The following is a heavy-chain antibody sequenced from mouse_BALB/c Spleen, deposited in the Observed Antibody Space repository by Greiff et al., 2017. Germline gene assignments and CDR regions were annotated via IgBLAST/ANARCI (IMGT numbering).Heavy chain of an antibody. Sequence: QVQLKQSGAELMKPGASVKISCKATGYTFSSYWIEWVKQRPGHGLEWIGEILPGSGSTNYSEKFKGKATFTADTSSNTAYMQLSSLTSEDSAVYYCARDYGSSSAWFAYWGQGTLVTVSA. CDR1: GYTFSSYW. V-gene: IGHV1-9*01. J-gene: IGHJ3*01. CDR3: ARDYGSSSAWFAY. D-gene: IGHD1-1*01. CDR2: ILPGSGST.